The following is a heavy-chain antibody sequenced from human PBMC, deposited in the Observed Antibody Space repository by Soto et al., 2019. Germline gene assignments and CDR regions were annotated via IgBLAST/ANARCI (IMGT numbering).Heavy chain of an antibody. CDR1: GGPFSSHA. Sequence: GASVKVSFKAFGGPFSSHAISLVRQAPGQGLELVGGIIPIFGTANYAQKFQGRVTITADESTSTAYMELSSLRSEDTAVYYCARDVAHRTYYYDSSGPHRAFNIWGQGTMVTVSS. CDR3: ARDVAHRTYYYDSSGPHRAFNI. CDR2: IIPIFGTA. D-gene: IGHD3-22*01. V-gene: IGHV1-69*13. J-gene: IGHJ3*02.